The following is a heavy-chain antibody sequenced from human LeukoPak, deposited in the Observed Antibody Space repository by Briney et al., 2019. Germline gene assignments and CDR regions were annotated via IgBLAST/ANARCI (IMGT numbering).Heavy chain of an antibody. D-gene: IGHD5-12*01. V-gene: IGHV3-23*01. CDR3: AKDLGYSGYFGY. J-gene: IGHJ4*02. Sequence: GGSLRLPCAASGFTFSSYAMSWVRQAPGKGLEWVSAISGSGGSTYYADSVKGRFTISRDNSKDTLYLQMNSLRAEDTAVYYCAKDLGYSGYFGYWGQGTLVTVSS. CDR2: ISGSGGST. CDR1: GFTFSSYA.